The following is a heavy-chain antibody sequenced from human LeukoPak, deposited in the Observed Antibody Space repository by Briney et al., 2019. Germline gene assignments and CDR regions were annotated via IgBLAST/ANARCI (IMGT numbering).Heavy chain of an antibody. Sequence: PSETLSLTCSVSGASIRSGDHHWSWLRQSPGKGLEWIGYIYFSGSRSSNPSLRSRLTISVDTSKNQFSLKLNSVTAADTALYYCARGGGGYTLYSFDYWGQGALVTVSS. CDR3: ARGGGGYTLYSFDY. J-gene: IGHJ4*02. D-gene: IGHD3-22*01. V-gene: IGHV4-30-4*08. CDR2: IYFSGSR. CDR1: GASIRSGDHH.